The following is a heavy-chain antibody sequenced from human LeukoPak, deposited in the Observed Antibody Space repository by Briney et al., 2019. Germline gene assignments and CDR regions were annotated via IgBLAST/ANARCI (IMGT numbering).Heavy chain of an antibody. CDR3: AKDPRSLGYCTSGCCPYFDY. V-gene: IGHV3-23*01. D-gene: IGHD2-8*01. Sequence: GGSLRLSCAASGFTFSSYAMNWVRQAPGKGLEWVSAISGSDGSSYYADSVKGRFTISRDNSKNTLYLQMNSLRPEDTAVYYCAKDPRSLGYCTSGCCPYFDYWGQGTLVTVSS. CDR1: GFTFSSYA. J-gene: IGHJ4*02. CDR2: ISGSDGSS.